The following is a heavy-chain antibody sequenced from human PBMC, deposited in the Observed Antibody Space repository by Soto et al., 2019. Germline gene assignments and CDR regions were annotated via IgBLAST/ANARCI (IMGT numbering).Heavy chain of an antibody. CDR1: GGSISSSSYY. CDR2: IYYSGST. Sequence: SETLSLTCTVSGGSISSSSYYWAWMRQPPGKGLEWIGSIYYSGSTYYNPSLKSRVTISVDTSKNQFSLKLSSVTAADTAVYYCARLSQLRFLEWLTKDYWGQGTLVTVSS. V-gene: IGHV4-39*01. J-gene: IGHJ4*02. CDR3: ARLSQLRFLEWLTKDY. D-gene: IGHD3-3*01.